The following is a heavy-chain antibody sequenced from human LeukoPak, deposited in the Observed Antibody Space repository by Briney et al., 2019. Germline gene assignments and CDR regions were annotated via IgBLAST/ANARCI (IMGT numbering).Heavy chain of an antibody. CDR3: ATIVATLEIDY. J-gene: IGHJ4*02. V-gene: IGHV3-21*01. CDR1: GFTFSSYS. Sequence: GGSLRLSCAASGFTFSSYSMNWVRQAPGKGLEWVSPISSSSSYIYYADSVKGRFTISRDNAKNSLYLQMNSLRAEDTAVYYCATIVATLEIDYWGQGTLVTVSS. CDR2: ISSSSSYI. D-gene: IGHD5-12*01.